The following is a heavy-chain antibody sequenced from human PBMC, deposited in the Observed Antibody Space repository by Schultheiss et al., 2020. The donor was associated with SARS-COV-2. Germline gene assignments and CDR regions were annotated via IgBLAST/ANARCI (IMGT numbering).Heavy chain of an antibody. CDR3: ARVKHVTGYYYYYYGMDV. D-gene: IGHD1-1*01. Sequence: SETLSLTCTVSGGSISSYYWSWIRQPPGKGLEWIGYIYYSGSTNYNPSLKSRVTISVDTSKNQFSLKLSSVTAADTAVYYCARVKHVTGYYYYYYGMDVWGQGTTVTVSS. CDR1: GGSISSYY. V-gene: IGHV4-59*12. CDR2: IYYSGST. J-gene: IGHJ6*02.